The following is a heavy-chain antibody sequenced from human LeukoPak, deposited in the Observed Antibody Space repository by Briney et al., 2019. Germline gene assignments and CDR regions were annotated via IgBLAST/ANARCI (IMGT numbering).Heavy chain of an antibody. V-gene: IGHV4-59*01. CDR2: IHYSGST. D-gene: IGHD6-19*01. CDR1: GGSISGYY. J-gene: IGHJ5*02. Sequence: SETLSLTCTVSGGSISGYYWSWIRQPPGQGLEWIGYIHYSGSTNYNPSLKGRVTISLDMSKNQFSLKLDSMTAADTAVYYCAREGQWLPDWFDPWGQGTLVTVSS. CDR3: AREGQWLPDWFDP.